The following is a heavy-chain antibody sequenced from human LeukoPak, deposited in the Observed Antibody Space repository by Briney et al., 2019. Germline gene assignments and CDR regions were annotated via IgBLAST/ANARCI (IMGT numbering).Heavy chain of an antibody. D-gene: IGHD2-2*01. V-gene: IGHV3-48*03. CDR2: ISSSGRTI. CDR3: AKDPARNWFDP. Sequence: GGSLRLSCAVSGFSSYEMNWVRQAPGKGLEWVSYISSSGRTIYYADSVKGRFTISRDNSKNTLYLQMNSLRAEDTAVYYCAKDPARNWFDPWGQGTLVTVSS. J-gene: IGHJ5*02. CDR1: GFSSYE.